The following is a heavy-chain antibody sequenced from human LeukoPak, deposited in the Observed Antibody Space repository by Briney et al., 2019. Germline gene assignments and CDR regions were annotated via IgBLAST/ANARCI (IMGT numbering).Heavy chain of an antibody. CDR2: INSNSGAR. CDR3: ARGRGGATTGFDH. D-gene: IGHD1-26*01. J-gene: IGHJ4*02. Sequence: ASVKVSCKASGYTFSDYYMHWVRQAPGQGLESMGWINSNSGARNYAPKFQGRVTSSRDNSISTAYMELSSLRSDDMAIYYCARGRGGATTGFDHWGQGTLVTVSS. V-gene: IGHV1-2*02. CDR1: GYTFSDYY.